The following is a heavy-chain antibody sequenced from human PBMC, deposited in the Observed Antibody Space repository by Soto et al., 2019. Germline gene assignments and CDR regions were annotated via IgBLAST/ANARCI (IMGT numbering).Heavy chain of an antibody. CDR2: ISGSGGST. CDR3: AKFRPRGVVVPAAMGRYFDY. Sequence: GGSLRLSCAASGFTFSSYAMSWVRQAPGKGLEWVSAISGSGGSTYYADSVKGRFTISRDNSKNTLYLQMNSLRAEDTAVYYCAKFRPRGVVVPAAMGRYFDYWGQGTLVTVSS. V-gene: IGHV3-23*01. CDR1: GFTFSSYA. D-gene: IGHD2-2*01. J-gene: IGHJ4*02.